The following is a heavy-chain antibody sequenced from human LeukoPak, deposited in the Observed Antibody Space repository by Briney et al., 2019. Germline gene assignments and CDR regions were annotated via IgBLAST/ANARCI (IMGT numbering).Heavy chain of an antibody. CDR2: ISSSSSYI. Sequence: PGGSLRLSCAASGFTFSSYSMNWVRQAPGKGLEWVSSISSSSSYIYYADSVKGRFTISRDNAKNSLYLQMNTLRAEDTAVYYCARVGRNAAMVDYWGQGTLVTVSS. V-gene: IGHV3-21*01. D-gene: IGHD2-2*01. CDR3: ARVGRNAAMVDY. CDR1: GFTFSSYS. J-gene: IGHJ4*02.